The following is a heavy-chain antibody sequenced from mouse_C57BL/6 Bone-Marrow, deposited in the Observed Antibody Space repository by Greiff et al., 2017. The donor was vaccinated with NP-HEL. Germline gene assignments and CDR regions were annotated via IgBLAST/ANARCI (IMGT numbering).Heavy chain of an antibody. D-gene: IGHD1-1*01. V-gene: IGHV1-19*01. CDR3: ARTYYGSTPFDY. Sequence: EVQLQQSGPVLVKPGASVKMSCKASGYTFTDYYMNWVKQSHGKSLEWIGVINPCKGGTSYNQKFKGKATLTVDKSSSTAYMELNSLTSEDSAVYYCARTYYGSTPFDYWGQGTTLTVSS. J-gene: IGHJ2*01. CDR2: INPCKGGT. CDR1: GYTFTDYY.